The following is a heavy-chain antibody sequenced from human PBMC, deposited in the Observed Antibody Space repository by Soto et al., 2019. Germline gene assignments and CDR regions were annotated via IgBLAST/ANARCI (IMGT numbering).Heavy chain of an antibody. J-gene: IGHJ5*02. Sequence: EVQLVESGGGLVQPGGSLRLSCAASGFTFSSYWMSWVRQAPGKGLEWVANIKQDGSEKYYVDSVKGRFTISRDNAKNSLYLQMNSLRAEDTAVYYCARDKYDFWSGPKRAWFDPWGQGTLVTVSS. CDR1: GFTFSSYW. CDR2: IKQDGSEK. V-gene: IGHV3-7*01. CDR3: ARDKYDFWSGPKRAWFDP. D-gene: IGHD3-3*01.